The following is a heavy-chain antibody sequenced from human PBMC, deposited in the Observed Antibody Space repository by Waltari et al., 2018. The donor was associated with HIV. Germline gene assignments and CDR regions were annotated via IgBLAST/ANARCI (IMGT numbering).Heavy chain of an antibody. Sequence: QLQLQESGPGLVKPSETLSLTCTVSGSSISSTSYYWVWIRQPPGKGLEWIGSIYYSGSTYYNPSLKSRVTISVDTSKNQFSLKLSSVTAADTAVYYCARDLKGKNIPGYWGQGTLVTVSS. CDR3: ARDLKGKNIPGY. CDR1: GSSISSTSYY. V-gene: IGHV4-39*07. CDR2: IYYSGST. J-gene: IGHJ4*02.